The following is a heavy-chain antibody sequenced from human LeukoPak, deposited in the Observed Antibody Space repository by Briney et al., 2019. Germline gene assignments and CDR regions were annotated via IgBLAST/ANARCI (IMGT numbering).Heavy chain of an antibody. D-gene: IGHD1-1*01. CDR3: ASHHYNMDV. V-gene: IGHV4-39*01. CDR2: IYYSGST. CDR1: GGSVSSGSYY. Sequence: SETLSLTCTVSGGSVSSGSYYWSWIRQPPGKGLEWVGSIYYSGSTHYNPSLKSRVTISVDTSKNQFSLKLSSVTAADTAVYYCASHHYNMDVWGQGTTVTVSS. J-gene: IGHJ6*02.